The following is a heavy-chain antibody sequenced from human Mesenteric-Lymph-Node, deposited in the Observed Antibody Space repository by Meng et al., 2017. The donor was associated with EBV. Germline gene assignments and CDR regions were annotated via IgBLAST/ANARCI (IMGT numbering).Heavy chain of an antibody. CDR2: VNHAGTT. V-gene: IGHV4-34*01. J-gene: IGHJ5*02. D-gene: IGHD3-16*01. CDR1: GGSFSDYY. Sequence: QGELQQWGAGLLKPSGTLSLTCAVYGGSFSDYYWPWIRQPPGKGLEWIGEVNHAGTTIYNPSLESRVTISVDTSKNQFSLKLTSVTAADTAVYFCAALGSFASSIDPWGQGTLVTVSS. CDR3: AALGSFASSIDP.